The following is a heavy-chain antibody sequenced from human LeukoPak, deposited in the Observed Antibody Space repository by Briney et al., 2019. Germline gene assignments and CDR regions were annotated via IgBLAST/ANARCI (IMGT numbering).Heavy chain of an antibody. Sequence: GGSLRLSCAASGFTFSSYSMNWVRQAPGKGLEWVSSISSSSSYIYYADSVKGRFTISRDNAKNSLYLQMNSLRAEDTAVYYCASSEWDYDSSGYYRSSAFDIWGQGTMVTVSS. CDR2: ISSSSSYI. V-gene: IGHV3-21*01. CDR3: ASSEWDYDSSGYYRSSAFDI. CDR1: GFTFSSYS. D-gene: IGHD3-22*01. J-gene: IGHJ3*02.